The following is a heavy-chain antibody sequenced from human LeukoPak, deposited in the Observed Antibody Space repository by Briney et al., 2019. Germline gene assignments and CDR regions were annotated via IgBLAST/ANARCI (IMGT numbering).Heavy chain of an antibody. CDR2: IKQDGSDK. V-gene: IGHV3-7*03. D-gene: IGHD4-17*01. J-gene: IGHJ3*02. CDR1: GFTFSSYW. CDR3: ARLTVTTDHDAFDI. Sequence: QTGGSLRLSCAASGFTFSSYWMSWVRQAPGKGLEWVANIKQDGSDKYYVDSVKGRFTISRDNAKNSLYLQMNSLRAEDTAVYFCARLTVTTDHDAFDIWGQGTVVTVSS.